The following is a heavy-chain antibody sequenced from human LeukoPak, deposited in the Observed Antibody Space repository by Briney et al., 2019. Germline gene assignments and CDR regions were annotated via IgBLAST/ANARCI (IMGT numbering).Heavy chain of an antibody. Sequence: SETLSLTCTVSGGSISSYYWSWIRQPPGKGLEWIGYIYYSGSTNYNPSLKSRVTISVDTSKNQFSLKLSPVTAADTAVYYCARDGRGFLRFDYWGQGTLVTVSS. CDR2: IYYSGST. CDR1: GGSISSYY. CDR3: ARDGRGFLRFDY. D-gene: IGHD1-26*01. V-gene: IGHV4-59*01. J-gene: IGHJ4*02.